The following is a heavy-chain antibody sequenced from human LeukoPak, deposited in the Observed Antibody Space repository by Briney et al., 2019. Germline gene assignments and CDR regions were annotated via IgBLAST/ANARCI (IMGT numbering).Heavy chain of an antibody. CDR1: GFTFSNYA. J-gene: IGHJ3*02. CDR3: ARPPGILTGYGDDAFDI. V-gene: IGHV3-64*01. CDR2: ISTDGDTT. D-gene: IGHD3-9*01. Sequence: PGGSLRLSCAASGFTFSNYAMHWVRQAPGKGLEYVSVISTDGDTTFYANSVKGRFTISRDNSKNTLYLQMNSLRAEDTAVYYCARPPGILTGYGDDAFDIWGQGTMVTVSS.